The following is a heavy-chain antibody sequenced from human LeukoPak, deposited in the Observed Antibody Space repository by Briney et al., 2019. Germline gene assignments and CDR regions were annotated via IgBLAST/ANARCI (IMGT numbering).Heavy chain of an antibody. CDR1: GFTFSSYS. V-gene: IGHV3-21*01. J-gene: IGHJ4*02. CDR2: ISSSSSYI. CDR3: ARGPLHTYYYDSSGYYLNY. D-gene: IGHD3-22*01. Sequence: GGSLRLSCAASGFTFSSYSMNWVRQAPGKGLEWVSSISSSSSYIYYADSVKGRFTISRDNAKNSLYLKMNSLRAEDTAVYYCARGPLHTYYYDSSGYYLNYWGQGTLVTVSS.